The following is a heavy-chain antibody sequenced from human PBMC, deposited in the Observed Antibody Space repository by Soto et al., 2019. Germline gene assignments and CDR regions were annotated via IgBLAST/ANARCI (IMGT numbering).Heavy chain of an antibody. J-gene: IGHJ1*01. Sequence: ASVKVSCKASGYLFTAYSMHWVRLAPGQGLEWMGVVNPSGGSTKYAQNFQGRVTMTRDTSTTTIYMELSSLRSDDTAIYYCAREENCSGGTCYSEYFHRWGQGTLVTSPQ. CDR2: VNPSGGST. CDR3: AREENCSGGTCYSEYFHR. D-gene: IGHD2-15*01. CDR1: GYLFTAYS. V-gene: IGHV1-46*01.